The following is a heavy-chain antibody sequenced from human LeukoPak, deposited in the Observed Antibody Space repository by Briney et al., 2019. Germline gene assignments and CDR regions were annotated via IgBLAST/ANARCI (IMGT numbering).Heavy chain of an antibody. V-gene: IGHV3-48*01. Sequence: PGGSLRLSCAASGFTFSNAWMSWVRQAPGKGLEWVSHISRSGTTINYADSVKGRFTISRDNSKNTLYLQMNSLRAEDTAVYYCARAGPSSSWHQFDYWGQGTLVTVSS. J-gene: IGHJ4*02. CDR2: ISRSGTTI. D-gene: IGHD6-13*01. CDR1: GFTFSNAW. CDR3: ARAGPSSSWHQFDY.